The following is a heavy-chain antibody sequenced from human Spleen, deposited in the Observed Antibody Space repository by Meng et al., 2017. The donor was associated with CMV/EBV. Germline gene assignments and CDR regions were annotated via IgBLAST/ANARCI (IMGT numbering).Heavy chain of an antibody. D-gene: IGHD3-3*01. CDR3: ARYHDFWTGSYFYHMDV. V-gene: IGHV1-18*03. J-gene: IGHJ6*02. Sequence: ASVKVSCKASAYTFTNYGISWVRQAPGQGLEWMGWISAYNGKTIYAQRVQGRVTMTTDTSTDTAYMELRSLRSDDMAVYYCARYHDFWTGSYFYHMDVWGQGTTVTVSS. CDR1: AYTFTNYG. CDR2: ISAYNGKT.